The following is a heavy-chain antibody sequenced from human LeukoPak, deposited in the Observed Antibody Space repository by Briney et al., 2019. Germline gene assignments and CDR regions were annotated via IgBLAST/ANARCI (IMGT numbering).Heavy chain of an antibody. J-gene: IGHJ4*02. V-gene: IGHV4-31*03. CDR1: GGSXXXGGYX. D-gene: IGHD5-12*01. CDR2: IYYSGST. Sequence: LXXXXSGGSXXXGGYXWSWIRQHPGKGLEWIGYIYYSGSTYYNPSLKSRVTISVDTSKNQFSLKLSSVTAADTAVYYCARGLGYDPMGYWGQGTLVTVSS. CDR3: ARGLGYDPMGY.